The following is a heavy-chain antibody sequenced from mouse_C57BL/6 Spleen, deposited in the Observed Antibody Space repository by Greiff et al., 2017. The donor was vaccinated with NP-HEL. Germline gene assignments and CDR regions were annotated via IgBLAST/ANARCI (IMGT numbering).Heavy chain of an antibody. CDR3: ARGGYYGSSPDY. V-gene: IGHV1-43*01. J-gene: IGHJ2*01. CDR1: GYSFTGYY. D-gene: IGHD1-1*01. Sequence: VQLKQSGPELVKPGASVKISCKASGYSFTGYYMHWVKQSSEKSLEWIGEINPSTGGTSYNQKFKGKATLTVDKSSSTAYMQLKSLTSEDSAVYYCARGGYYGSSPDYWGQGTTLTVSS. CDR2: INPSTGGT.